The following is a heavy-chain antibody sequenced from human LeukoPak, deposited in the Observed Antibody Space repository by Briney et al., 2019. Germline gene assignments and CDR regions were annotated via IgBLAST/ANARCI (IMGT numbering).Heavy chain of an antibody. J-gene: IGHJ4*02. CDR2: INLDGTET. Sequence: GGSLRLSFTASGFTFRNSWMHWVRQAPGKGLIWVSRINLDGTETTYADSVKGRFTISRDNAKNTLYLQMNSLRAEDTAVYYCVREVTVTSYFDYWGQGILVTVSS. CDR1: GFTFRNSW. CDR3: VREVTVTSYFDY. D-gene: IGHD2-21*02. V-gene: IGHV3-74*01.